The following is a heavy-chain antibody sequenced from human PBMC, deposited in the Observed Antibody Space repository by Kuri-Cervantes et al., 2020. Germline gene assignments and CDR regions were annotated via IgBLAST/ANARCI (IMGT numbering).Heavy chain of an antibody. Sequence: ASVKVSCKASGCTFTSYYMHWVRQAPGQGLEWMGWINPNSGGTNYAQKFQGRVTMTRDTSISTVYMELSSLRSEDTAVYYCARWANGIAVAGRGYYFDYWGQGTLVTVSS. V-gene: IGHV1-2*02. CDR1: GCTFTSYY. CDR2: INPNSGGT. D-gene: IGHD6-19*01. J-gene: IGHJ4*02. CDR3: ARWANGIAVAGRGYYFDY.